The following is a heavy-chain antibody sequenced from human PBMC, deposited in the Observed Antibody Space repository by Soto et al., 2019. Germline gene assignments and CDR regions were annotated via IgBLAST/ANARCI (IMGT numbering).Heavy chain of an antibody. D-gene: IGHD3-10*01. V-gene: IGHV1-3*01. CDR3: AREGKGVTSFDY. CDR2: LNGGVDGT. CDR1: GFTALSYA. J-gene: IGHJ4*02. Sequence: QVRLIQSGPEMMQPGASVRVSCKASGFTALSYAFHWVRQAPGQGPEWLGWLNGGVDGTSYSQRFQGRVPISRDTSTNTVYLEVTSLTSEDTGVYYCAREGKGVTSFDYWGQGTLVTVSS.